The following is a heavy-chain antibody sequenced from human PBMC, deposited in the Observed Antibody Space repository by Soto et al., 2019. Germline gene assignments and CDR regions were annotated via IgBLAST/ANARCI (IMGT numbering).Heavy chain of an antibody. CDR3: ARRYDGRSNLWGFDF. V-gene: IGHV3-30*07. Sequence: DSVKGRFTISRDNSKNTLYLQMNSLRVEDTALYYCARRYDGRSNLWGFDFWGQGTLVTVSS. D-gene: IGHD3-16*01. J-gene: IGHJ4*02.